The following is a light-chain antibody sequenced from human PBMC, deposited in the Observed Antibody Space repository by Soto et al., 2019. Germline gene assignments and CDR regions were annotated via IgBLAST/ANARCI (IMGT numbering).Light chain of an antibody. J-gene: IGKJ5*01. CDR3: QQYGSSPQT. V-gene: IGKV3-20*01. CDR1: QSVSSSY. Sequence: EIVLTQSPGTLSLSPGERATLSCRASQSVSSSYLAWYQQKPGQAPRLLIYGASRRATGIPDRFSGSGSGTDFTLTIIRLEPEDFAVYYCQQYGSSPQTFGQGTRLEIK. CDR2: GAS.